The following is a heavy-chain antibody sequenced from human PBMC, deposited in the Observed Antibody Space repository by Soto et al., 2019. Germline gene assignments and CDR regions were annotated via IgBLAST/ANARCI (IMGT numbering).Heavy chain of an antibody. CDR3: AREDEGYSYGHHFSFDY. V-gene: IGHV1-69*12. CDR1: GGTFSSYA. CDR2: IIPIFGTA. Sequence: QVQLVQSGAEVKKPGSSVKVSCKASGGTFSSYAISWVRQAPGQGLEWMGGIIPIFGTANYAQKFQGRVTITADESTSTAYMELRSLRSEDTAVYYCAREDEGYSYGHHFSFDYWGQGTLVTVSS. J-gene: IGHJ4*02. D-gene: IGHD5-18*01.